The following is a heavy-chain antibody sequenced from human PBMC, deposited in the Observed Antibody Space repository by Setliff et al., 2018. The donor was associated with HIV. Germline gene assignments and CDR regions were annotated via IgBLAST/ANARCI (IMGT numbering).Heavy chain of an antibody. V-gene: IGHV4-34*01. CDR2: INHSGST. D-gene: IGHD2-8*01. Sequence: SETLSLTCAVYGESFNTYFWSWIRQPPGKGLEWIGQINHSGSTNYNPSLRSRVTISIGTSKNQFSLKLSSVTAADTAVYYCATGLIMAPDYWGQGSLVTVPQ. CDR3: ATGLIMAPDY. J-gene: IGHJ4*02. CDR1: GESFNTYF.